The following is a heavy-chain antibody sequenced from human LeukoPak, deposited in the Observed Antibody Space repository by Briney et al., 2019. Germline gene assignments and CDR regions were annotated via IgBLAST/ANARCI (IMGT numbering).Heavy chain of an antibody. V-gene: IGHV1-2*02. Sequence: ASVKVSCKASGYTFTGYYMHWVRQAPGQGLEWMGWVNPNSGGTNYAQKFQGRVTMTRDTSISTAYMELSRLRSDDTAVYYCARSLPYYDILTGYGMDVWGQGTTVTVSS. CDR2: VNPNSGGT. CDR3: ARSLPYYDILTGYGMDV. D-gene: IGHD3-9*01. J-gene: IGHJ6*02. CDR1: GYTFTGYY.